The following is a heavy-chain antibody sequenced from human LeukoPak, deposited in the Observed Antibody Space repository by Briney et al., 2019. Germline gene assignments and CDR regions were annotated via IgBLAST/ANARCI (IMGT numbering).Heavy chain of an antibody. D-gene: IGHD6-6*01. CDR2: IYHSGST. J-gene: IGHJ1*01. CDR3: ARGGAARLHFQN. Sequence: SETLSLTYTVSGGSISTYWNWIRQPPGKGLEWIGYIYHSGSTNYNPSLQSRVTISVDTSKNQFSLNLNSVTAADTAVYYCARGGAARLHFQNWGQGTLVTVSS. V-gene: IGHV4-59*01. CDR1: GGSISTY.